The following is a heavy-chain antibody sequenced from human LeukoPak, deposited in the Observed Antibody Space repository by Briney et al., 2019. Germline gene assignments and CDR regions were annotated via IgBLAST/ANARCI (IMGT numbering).Heavy chain of an antibody. D-gene: IGHD1-7*01. CDR2: ISSSGGYI. V-gene: IGHV3-21*01. J-gene: IGHJ5*02. CDR3: ARAGGGGRGTAFWFDP. Sequence: GGSLRLSCVASGFTFSSYSMNWVRQAPGKGLEWVSSISSSGGYIWYADSVKGRFTISRDNAKNSLFLQINSLRVEDTAVYFCARAGGGGRGTAFWFDPWGQGALVTVSS. CDR1: GFTFSSYS.